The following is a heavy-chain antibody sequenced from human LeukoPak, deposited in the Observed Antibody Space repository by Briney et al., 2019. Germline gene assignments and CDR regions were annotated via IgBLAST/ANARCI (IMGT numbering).Heavy chain of an antibody. CDR1: GGSISFYY. CDR2: ISYSGST. CDR3: ARDQYYYGMDV. J-gene: IGHJ6*02. V-gene: IGHV4-59*01. Sequence: PSETLSLTSTVSGGSISFYYWSWIRQPPGKGLEWVGYISYSGSTNYNPSLKSRVTISVDTSKNQFSLKLSSVTAADTAVYYCARDQYYYGMDVWGQGTTVTVSS.